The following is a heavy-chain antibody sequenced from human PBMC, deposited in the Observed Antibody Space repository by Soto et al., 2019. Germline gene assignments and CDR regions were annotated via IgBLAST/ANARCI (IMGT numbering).Heavy chain of an antibody. J-gene: IGHJ4*02. CDR2: IIPIFGTA. CDR3: ARCKIVVVTAIGGLDY. V-gene: IGHV1-69*01. CDR1: GGTFSSYA. D-gene: IGHD2-21*02. Sequence: QVQLVQAGAEVKKPGSSVKVSCKASGGTFSSYAISWVRQAPGQGLEWMGGIIPIFGTANYAQKVQGRVTITADACTSAAYMELRRLRSEDTAVYYCARCKIVVVTAIGGLDYWGQGTLVTVSS.